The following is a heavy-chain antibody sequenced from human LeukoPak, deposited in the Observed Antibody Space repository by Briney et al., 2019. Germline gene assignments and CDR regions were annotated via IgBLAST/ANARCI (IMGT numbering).Heavy chain of an antibody. J-gene: IGHJ4*02. CDR3: ARDGGSGWYNY. D-gene: IGHD6-19*01. CDR2: IHTSGST. V-gene: IGHV4-4*07. Sequence: SETLSLTCTVSGGSINNYYWSWIRQPAGRGLEWIGRIHTSGSTNYNPSLKSRLTLSVDTSKNQISLRLPSVTAADTAVYYCARDGGSGWYNYWGLGTLVTVSS. CDR1: GGSINNYY.